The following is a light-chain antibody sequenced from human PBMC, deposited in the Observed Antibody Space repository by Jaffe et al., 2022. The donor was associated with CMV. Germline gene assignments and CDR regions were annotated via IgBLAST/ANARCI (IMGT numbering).Light chain of an antibody. J-gene: IGKJ3*01. CDR2: GAS. V-gene: IGKV3-20*01. CDR3: QQYGDSLIT. CDR1: QSVNSNY. Sequence: EIVLTQSPGTLSLSPGERATLSCRASQSVNSNYVAWYQQKPGQAPRLLVHGASSRATGISDRFSGGGSGTDFTLTINTLEPEDFAVYYCQQYGDSLITFGPGSKVEIK.